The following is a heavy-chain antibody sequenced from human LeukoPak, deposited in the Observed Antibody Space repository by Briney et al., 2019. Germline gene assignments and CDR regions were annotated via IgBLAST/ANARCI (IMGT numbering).Heavy chain of an antibody. CDR3: ARGWSSRGETYSTLDY. D-gene: IGHD2-15*01. CDR1: GYTFTTYD. J-gene: IGHJ4*02. V-gene: IGHV1-8*02. CDR2: KNPNSGNT. Sequence: ASVKVSCKASGYTFTTYDINWVRQATGQGLEWMGWKNPNSGNTGYAQKFQGRVTMTRSTSISTAYMELSSLTSEDTAVYYCARGWSSRGETYSTLDYWGQGTLVTVSS.